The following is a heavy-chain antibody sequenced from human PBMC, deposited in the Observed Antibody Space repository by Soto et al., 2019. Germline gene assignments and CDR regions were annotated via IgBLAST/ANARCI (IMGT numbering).Heavy chain of an antibody. Sequence: SETLSLTCTVSGGSISSYYWSWIRQPPGKGLEWIGYIYYSGSTNYNPSLKSRVTISVDTSKNQSSLKLSSVTAADTAVYYCATQTRVAARSKGDKNYYYYYYYMDVWGKGTTVTVSS. D-gene: IGHD6-6*01. CDR2: IYYSGST. J-gene: IGHJ6*03. V-gene: IGHV4-59*08. CDR3: ATQTRVAARSKGDKNYYYYYYYMDV. CDR1: GGSISSYY.